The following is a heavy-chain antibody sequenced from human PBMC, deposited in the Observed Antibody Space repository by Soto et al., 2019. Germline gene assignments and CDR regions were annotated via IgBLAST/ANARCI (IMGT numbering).Heavy chain of an antibody. Sequence: PGGSLRLSCAASGFTFSSYGMHWVRQAPGKGLEWVAVIWYDGSNKYYADSVKGRFTISRDNSKNTLYLQMNSLRAEDTAVYYCARGEFIAAAGIPPPLDYWGQGTLVTVSS. V-gene: IGHV3-33*01. J-gene: IGHJ4*02. CDR1: GFTFSSYG. CDR3: ARGEFIAAAGIPPPLDY. CDR2: IWYDGSNK. D-gene: IGHD6-13*01.